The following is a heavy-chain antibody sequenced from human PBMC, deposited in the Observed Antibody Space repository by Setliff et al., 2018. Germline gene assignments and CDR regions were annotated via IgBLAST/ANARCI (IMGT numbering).Heavy chain of an antibody. CDR1: GLTFTSYD. V-gene: IGHV3-30-3*01. J-gene: IGHJ6*02. CDR2: ISYDGTYK. Sequence: PGGSLRLSCAASGLTFTSYDIHWVRQAPGKGLEWVAVISYDGTYKNFVDPVKARFTISRDNSKDTLYLQMNSLRSEDTAVYYCARPGLPLRYYYGMDVWGQGTTVTV. CDR3: ARPGLPLRYYYGMDV.